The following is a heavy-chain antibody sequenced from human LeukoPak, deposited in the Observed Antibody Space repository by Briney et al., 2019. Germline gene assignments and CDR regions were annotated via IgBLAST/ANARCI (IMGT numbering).Heavy chain of an antibody. CDR1: GGSFTYYY. CDR3: ARRGASSSEEY. J-gene: IGHJ4*02. D-gene: IGHD6-6*01. Sequence: PSETLSLTCALYGGSFTYYYWGWIRQPPGKGLEWIGSIYYSGSTYYNPSLESRVTISVDTPKNQFSLKVSSVTAADTAVYYCARRGASSSEEYWGQGTLVIVSS. V-gene: IGHV4-39*01. CDR2: IYYSGST.